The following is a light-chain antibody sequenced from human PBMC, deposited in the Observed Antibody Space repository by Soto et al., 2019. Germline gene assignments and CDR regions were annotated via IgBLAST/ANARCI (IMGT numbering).Light chain of an antibody. V-gene: IGKV1-5*03. CDR3: QQYNSYPWT. CDR2: KAS. Sequence: DLQMTQSPSTLSASVVDRVTITCRASQSIRSWLAWYQQKPGKAPKLLIYKASILEGGVPSRFSVSGSGTEFTLTISNLQPDDFASYCCQQYNSYPWTFGQGTKVDIK. CDR1: QSIRSW. J-gene: IGKJ1*01.